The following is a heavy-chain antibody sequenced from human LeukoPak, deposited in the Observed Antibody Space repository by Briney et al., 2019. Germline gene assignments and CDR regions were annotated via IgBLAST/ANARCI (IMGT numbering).Heavy chain of an antibody. J-gene: IGHJ4*02. CDR3: ARVEAMELFDY. Sequence: SETLSLTCTVSGGSISSGDYYWSWIRQPPGKGMEWIGYIYYSGSTYYNPSLKSRVTISVDTSKNQFSLKLSSVTAADTAVYYCARVEAMELFDYWGQGTLVTVSS. CDR1: GGSISSGDYY. D-gene: IGHD1-7*01. CDR2: IYYSGST. V-gene: IGHV4-30-4*01.